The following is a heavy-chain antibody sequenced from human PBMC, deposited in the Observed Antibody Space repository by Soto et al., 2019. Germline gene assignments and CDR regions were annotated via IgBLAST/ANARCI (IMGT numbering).Heavy chain of an antibody. CDR1: GYTFTTYY. CDR2: INTSGGTT. D-gene: IGHD4-17*01. CDR3: AREDDYGDFGSEYFQH. Sequence: ASVKVSCKASGYTFTTYYIHWVRQAPGQGLEWMGMINTSGGTTTYAQKFQGRVTMARDTSTSTVYMELSSLRSEDTAVYFCAREDDYGDFGSEYFQHWGQGTLVTVSS. V-gene: IGHV1-46*01. J-gene: IGHJ1*01.